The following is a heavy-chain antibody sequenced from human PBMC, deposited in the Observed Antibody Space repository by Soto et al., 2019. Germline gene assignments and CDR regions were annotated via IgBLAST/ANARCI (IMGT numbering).Heavy chain of an antibody. D-gene: IGHD2-8*01. Sequence: LSLTCTVSGGSVSNSNYYWGWIRQSPGKGLEWIGSVYYRGRRYSKSSVKSRVTISVDTSKNQFSLNLNSVTASDTAVYFCVSQRTSVLTQAYFDYWGPGALVTVSS. CDR2: VYYRGRR. V-gene: IGHV4-39*01. CDR3: VSQRTSVLTQAYFDY. CDR1: GGSVSNSNYY. J-gene: IGHJ4*02.